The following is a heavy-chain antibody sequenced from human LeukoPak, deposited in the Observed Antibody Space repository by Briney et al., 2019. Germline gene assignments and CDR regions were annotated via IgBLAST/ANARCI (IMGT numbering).Heavy chain of an antibody. CDR2: IYPGDSDT. CDR3: ARRLVGTKYFDY. D-gene: IGHD1-26*01. CDR1: GYTFTTKW. Sequence: HGESLKISCKGSGYTFTTKWIGWVRQMPGKGLEWMGIIYPGDSDTRYSPSFQSQVTISADKSISTTYLQWSSLKASDTAMYYCARRLVGTKYFDYWGQGTLVTVSS. J-gene: IGHJ4*02. V-gene: IGHV5-51*01.